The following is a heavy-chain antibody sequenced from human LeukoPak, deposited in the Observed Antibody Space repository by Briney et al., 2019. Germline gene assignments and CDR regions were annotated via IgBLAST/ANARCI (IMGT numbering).Heavy chain of an antibody. CDR1: GGSISSSSYY. J-gene: IGHJ5*02. CDR3: ARAGIAVAAPDRYNWFDP. CDR2: IYYSGST. Sequence: PSETLSLTCTVSGGSISSSSYYWGWIRQPPGKGLEWIGSIYYSGSTYYNPSLKSRVTISVDTSKNQFSLKLSSVTAADTAVYYCARAGIAVAAPDRYNWFDPWGQGTLVTVSS. V-gene: IGHV4-39*01. D-gene: IGHD6-19*01.